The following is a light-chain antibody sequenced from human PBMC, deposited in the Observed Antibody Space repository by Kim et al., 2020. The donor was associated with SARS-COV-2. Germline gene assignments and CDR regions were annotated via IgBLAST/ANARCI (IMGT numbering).Light chain of an antibody. CDR2: GAS. Sequence: QGETATSSLRASQSVTSNYLAWYQQKPGQTPRLLIYGASSRATGIPDRFSGSGSGTDFTLTISRLEPEDFAVYYFQQYGSSPRFGGGTKVDIK. CDR1: QSVTSNY. J-gene: IGKJ4*01. CDR3: QQYGSSPR. V-gene: IGKV3-20*01.